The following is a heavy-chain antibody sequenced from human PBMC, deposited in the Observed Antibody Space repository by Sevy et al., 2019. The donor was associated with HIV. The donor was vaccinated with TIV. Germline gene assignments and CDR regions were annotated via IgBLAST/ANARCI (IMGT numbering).Heavy chain of an antibody. Sequence: SETLSLTCTVSGGSISSYYWSWIRQPPGKGLEWIGYIYYSGSTNYNPSLKSRVTISVDTSKNRFSLKLSSVTAADTAVDYCARSIDCSSTSCTTPFDYWGQGTLVTVSS. CDR2: IYYSGST. CDR3: ARSIDCSSTSCTTPFDY. CDR1: GGSISSYY. V-gene: IGHV4-59*01. D-gene: IGHD2-2*01. J-gene: IGHJ4*02.